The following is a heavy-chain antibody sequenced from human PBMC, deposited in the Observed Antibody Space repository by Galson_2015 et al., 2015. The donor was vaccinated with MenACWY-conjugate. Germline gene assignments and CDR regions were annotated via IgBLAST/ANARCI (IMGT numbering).Heavy chain of an antibody. V-gene: IGHV3-23*01. CDR3: AREVGLTFDLDS. D-gene: IGHD2/OR15-2a*01. CDR2: ISGSGGST. Sequence: SLRLSCAASGFTFSSYAMSWVRQAPGKGLEWVSAISGSGGSTYYADSVKGRFTISRDNSKNTLFLQMNSLRAEDTAVYYCAREVGLTFDLDSWGQGTLVTVSS. J-gene: IGHJ4*02. CDR1: GFTFSSYA.